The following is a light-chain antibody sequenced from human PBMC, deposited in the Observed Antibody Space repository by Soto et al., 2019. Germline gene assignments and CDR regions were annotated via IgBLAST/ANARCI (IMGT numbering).Light chain of an antibody. Sequence: EIVMTQSPATLSVSPWERATFSCRASQSVSSNLAWYQQKPGQAPRLLIYGASIRATGIPARFSGSGSGTEFTLTISSLQPEDFATYYCQQSYSTHPITFGQGTRLEIK. CDR1: QSVSSN. J-gene: IGKJ5*01. V-gene: IGKV3-15*01. CDR2: GAS. CDR3: QQSYSTHPIT.